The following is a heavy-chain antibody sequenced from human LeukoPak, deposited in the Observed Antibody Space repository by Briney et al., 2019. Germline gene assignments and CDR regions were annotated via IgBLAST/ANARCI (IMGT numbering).Heavy chain of an antibody. D-gene: IGHD1-26*01. CDR2: SSSSSSYI. CDR1: GFTFSSYS. Sequence: PGGSLRLSCAASGFTFSSYSMNWVRQAPGKGLEWVSSSSSSSSYIYYADSVKGRFTISRDNAKNSLYLQMNSLRAEDTAVYYCARGRELSPTRRLNWFDPWGQGTLVTVSS. CDR3: ARGRELSPTRRLNWFDP. J-gene: IGHJ5*02. V-gene: IGHV3-21*01.